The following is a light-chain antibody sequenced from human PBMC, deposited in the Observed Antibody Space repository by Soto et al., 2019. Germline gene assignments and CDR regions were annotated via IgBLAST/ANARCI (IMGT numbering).Light chain of an antibody. Sequence: EIVLTQSPGTLPLSPGERATLSCRASLSVASNYLAWYQQKPGQAPRLLIYAASGRATGIPDRFSGSGSGTDFTLTISTLEPEDFGIYFCQQYGSAPLTFGQGTKVDIK. J-gene: IGKJ1*01. CDR1: LSVASNY. CDR2: AAS. CDR3: QQYGSAPLT. V-gene: IGKV3-20*01.